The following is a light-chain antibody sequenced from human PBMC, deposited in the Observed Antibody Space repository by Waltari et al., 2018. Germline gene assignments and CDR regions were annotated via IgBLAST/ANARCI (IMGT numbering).Light chain of an antibody. Sequence: DIQMTQSPSSLSASVGDRVTITCRASQSISNYLNWYQHKPRTAPKLLIYAASSLQSGVPSRFSGSGSGTDFTLTINSLQPEDFATYSCQQSYRPPFTFGPGTELDVK. V-gene: IGKV1-39*01. CDR3: QQSYRPPFT. J-gene: IGKJ3*01. CDR2: AAS. CDR1: QSISNY.